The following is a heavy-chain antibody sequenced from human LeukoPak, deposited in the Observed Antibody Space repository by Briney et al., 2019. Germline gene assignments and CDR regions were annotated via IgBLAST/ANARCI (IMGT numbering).Heavy chain of an antibody. Sequence: SETLSLTCTVSGGSLSNYYWSWIRQAPGKGLEWIGYVYFRGSPNDNPSLKSRVTISLDTSKNLFSLKLSSVTAADTAIYYCARDSSWYGSDRSDAFDIWGQGTMVTVSS. CDR2: VYFRGSP. V-gene: IGHV4-59*13. CDR1: GGSLSNYY. CDR3: ARDSSWYGSDRSDAFDI. D-gene: IGHD6-13*01. J-gene: IGHJ3*02.